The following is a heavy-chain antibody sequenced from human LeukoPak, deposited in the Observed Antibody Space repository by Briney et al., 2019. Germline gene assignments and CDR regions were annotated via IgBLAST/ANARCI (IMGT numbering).Heavy chain of an antibody. V-gene: IGHV3-23*01. J-gene: IGHJ4*02. D-gene: IGHD1-26*01. Sequence: PGGSLRLSCAASGFTVSSNYMNWVRQAPGKGLEWVSAISGSGGSTYYADSVKGRFTISRDNSKNTLYLQMNSLRAEDTAVYYCAKGSENIVSYFDYWGQGTLVTVSS. CDR2: ISGSGGST. CDR3: AKGSENIVSYFDY. CDR1: GFTVSSNY.